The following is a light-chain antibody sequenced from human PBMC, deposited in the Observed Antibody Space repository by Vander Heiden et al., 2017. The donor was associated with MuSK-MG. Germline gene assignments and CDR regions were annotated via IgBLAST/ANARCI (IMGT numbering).Light chain of an antibody. V-gene: IGKV2-28*01. CDR3: MQALQTP. J-gene: IGKJ4*01. CDR1: QSLLHSNGYNY. Sequence: DIVMTQSPLSLPVTPGEPASISCRSSQSLLHSNGYNYLDWYLQKPGQSPQLLIYLGSNRDSGVHDRFSGSGSGTDFTLKSSRVEAEDVGVYYYMQALQTPFGGGTKVEIK. CDR2: LGS.